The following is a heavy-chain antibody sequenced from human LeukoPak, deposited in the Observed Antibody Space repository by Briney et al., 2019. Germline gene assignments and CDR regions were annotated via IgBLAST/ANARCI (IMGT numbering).Heavy chain of an antibody. Sequence: RASVKVSCKASGYTFTSYGISWVRQASGQGLEWMGWISAYNGNTNYAQKLQGRVTMTTDTSTSTAYMELRSLRSDDTAVYYCARGIVVVPDAADAFDIWGQGTMVTVSS. CDR3: ARGIVVVPDAADAFDI. V-gene: IGHV1-18*01. D-gene: IGHD2-2*01. CDR1: GYTFTSYG. CDR2: ISAYNGNT. J-gene: IGHJ3*02.